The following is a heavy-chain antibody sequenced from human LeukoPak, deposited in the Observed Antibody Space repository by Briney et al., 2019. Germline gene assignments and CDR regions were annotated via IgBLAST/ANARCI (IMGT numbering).Heavy chain of an antibody. CDR1: GFTFSSYA. Sequence: PGGPLTLSCTASGFTFSSYAMTWVRQAPGKGLEWVSSISGSGDNIYYAASVKGRFTISRDNSKNTLHVQMSSLRAEDTAVYYCAPSRGLDMIFNDWGRGTLVTVSS. CDR2: ISGSGDNI. V-gene: IGHV3-23*01. D-gene: IGHD2-2*03. CDR3: APSRGLDMIFND. J-gene: IGHJ4*02.